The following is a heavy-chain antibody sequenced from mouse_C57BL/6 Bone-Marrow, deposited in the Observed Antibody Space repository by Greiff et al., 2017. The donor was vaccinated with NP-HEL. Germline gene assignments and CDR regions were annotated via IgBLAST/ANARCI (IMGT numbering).Heavy chain of an antibody. CDR2: IYPGSGST. J-gene: IGHJ2*01. D-gene: IGHD2-3*01. Sequence: QVQLQQPGAELVQPGASVKMSCKASGYTFTSYWITWVKQRPGQGLEWIGDIYPGSGSTNYNEKFKSKATLTVETSSSIAYMQLSSLTSEDCAFYYCARDDLWLLRDYGGWGTTLTVSS. CDR1: GYTFTSYW. CDR3: ARDDLWLLRDY. V-gene: IGHV1-55*01.